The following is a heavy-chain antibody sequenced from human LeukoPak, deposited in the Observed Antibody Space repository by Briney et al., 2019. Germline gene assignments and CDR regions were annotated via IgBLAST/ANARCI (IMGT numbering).Heavy chain of an antibody. CDR3: AGGVYIAAAQYGY. CDR1: GGSISSYY. D-gene: IGHD6-13*01. CDR2: IYYSGTT. Sequence: SETLSLTCTVSGGSISSYYWSWIRQPPGKGLEWIGYIYYSGTTNYNPSLKSRVTISVDTSKNQFSLKLSSVTAADTAVYYCAGGVYIAAAQYGYWGQGTLVTVSS. V-gene: IGHV4-59*01. J-gene: IGHJ4*02.